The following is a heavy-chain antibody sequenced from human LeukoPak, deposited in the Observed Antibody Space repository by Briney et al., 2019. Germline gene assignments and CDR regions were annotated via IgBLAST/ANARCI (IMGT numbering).Heavy chain of an antibody. D-gene: IGHD1-20*01. J-gene: IGHJ4*02. V-gene: IGHV4-39*01. CDR3: ASYNWNDAAFDY. CDR2: IYYSGST. Sequence: PSETLSLTCTVSGGSISSSSYYWGWIRQPPGKGLEWIGSIYYSGSTYYNPSLTSRVTISVDTSKNQFSLKLSSVTAADTAVYYCASYNWNDAAFDYWGQGTLVTVSS. CDR1: GGSISSSSYY.